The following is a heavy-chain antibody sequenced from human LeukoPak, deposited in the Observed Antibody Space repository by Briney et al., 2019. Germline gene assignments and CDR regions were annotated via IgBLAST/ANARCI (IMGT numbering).Heavy chain of an antibody. CDR2: IIPMLNKA. CDR3: ARCSSGGCFFGF. D-gene: IGHD2-15*01. Sequence: SVKVSCKASGGTFSGYVISWVRQAPGQGLEWMGGIIPMLNKANYAQKFQGRVTVTTDESTSTANMELRSLRSEDTAIYYCARCSSGGCFFGFWAQGTLVTVSS. V-gene: IGHV1-69*05. CDR1: GGTFSGYV. J-gene: IGHJ4*02.